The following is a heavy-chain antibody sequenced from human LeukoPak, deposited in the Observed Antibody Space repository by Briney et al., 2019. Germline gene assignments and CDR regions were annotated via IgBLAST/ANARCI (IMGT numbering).Heavy chain of an antibody. CDR2: ISGSGGNT. CDR3: ARQPNYGDYVDS. Sequence: GGSLRLSCAASGFTFSFYSMNWVRQAPGKGLEWVSTISGSGGNTYYADSVKGRFTISRDNSKNSLYLQMNSLRAEDTAVFYCARQPNYGDYVDSWGQGTLVTVSS. CDR1: GFTFSFYS. D-gene: IGHD4-17*01. V-gene: IGHV3-23*01. J-gene: IGHJ4*02.